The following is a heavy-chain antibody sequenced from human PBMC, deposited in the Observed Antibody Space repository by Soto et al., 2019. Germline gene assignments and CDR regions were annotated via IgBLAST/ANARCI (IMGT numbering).Heavy chain of an antibody. CDR1: GYTFTSYY. CDR2: INPSGGST. CDR3: ARGRRGWSFKRWFDP. Sequence: ASVKVSCKASGYTFTSYYMHCVRQAPGQGLEWMGIINPSGGSTSYAQKFQGRVTMTRNTSTSTVYMELSSLRSEDTAVYYCARGRRGWSFKRWFDPWGQGTLVTVSS. J-gene: IGHJ5*02. D-gene: IGHD6-19*01. V-gene: IGHV1-46*01.